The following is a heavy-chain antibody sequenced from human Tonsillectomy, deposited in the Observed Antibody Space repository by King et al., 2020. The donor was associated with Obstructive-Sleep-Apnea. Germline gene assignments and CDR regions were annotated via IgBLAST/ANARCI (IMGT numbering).Heavy chain of an antibody. Sequence: QVQLQESGPGLVKPSGTLSLTCAVSGGSISSSNWWSWVRQPPGKGLEWIGEIYHSGSTNYNPSLKSRVTISVDKSKNQFSLKLSSVTAADTAVYYCARFPLLLRFLEHYYYGMDVWGQGTTVTVSS. D-gene: IGHD3-3*01. CDR3: ARFPLLLRFLEHYYYGMDV. CDR1: GGSISSSNW. J-gene: IGHJ6*02. CDR2: IYHSGST. V-gene: IGHV4-4*02.